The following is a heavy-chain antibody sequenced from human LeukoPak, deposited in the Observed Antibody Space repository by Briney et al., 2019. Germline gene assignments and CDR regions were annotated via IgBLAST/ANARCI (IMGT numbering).Heavy chain of an antibody. V-gene: IGHV1-69*05. CDR1: GYTFNNYG. D-gene: IGHD2-21*01. CDR3: ARDDSDIVASDH. J-gene: IGHJ4*02. Sequence: GASVKVSCKASGYTFNNYGFSWVRQAPGQGLEWMGGIIPKFGTAHYAQKFQGRVTLTTDESTSTAYMDMSSLRSDDTAVYYCARDDSDIVASDHWGQGTRVTVSS. CDR2: IIPKFGTA.